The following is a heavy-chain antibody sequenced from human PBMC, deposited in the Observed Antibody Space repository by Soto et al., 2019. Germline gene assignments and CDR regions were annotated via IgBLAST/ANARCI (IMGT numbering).Heavy chain of an antibody. J-gene: IGHJ5*02. V-gene: IGHV4-31*03. CDR3: ARDKATSWFDP. Sequence: SETLSLTCTVSGGSISSGGYYWSWIRQHPGKGLEWIGYIYYSGSTYYNPSLKSRVTISVDTSKNQFSLKLSSVTAADTVVYYCARDKATSWFDPWGQGTLVTVSS. CDR2: IYYSGST. D-gene: IGHD5-12*01. CDR1: GGSISSGGYY.